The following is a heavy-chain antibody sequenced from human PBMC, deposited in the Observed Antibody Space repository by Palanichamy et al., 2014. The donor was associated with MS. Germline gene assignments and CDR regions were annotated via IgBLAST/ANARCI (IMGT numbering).Heavy chain of an antibody. J-gene: IGHJ4*02. Sequence: LQESGPGLVKPSETLSLTCTVSSGSYYWGWIRQPPGKGLEWIGCIYYSGSMYSGSTYYNWSLKSRVTMSLHTSKNQLSLNLTSVAAADTAVYFCARGVGSYFDNWGQGTLVTVSS. CDR3: ARGVGSYFDN. CDR2: IYYSGSMYSGST. CDR1: SGSYY. V-gene: IGHV4-39*07. D-gene: IGHD1-26*01.